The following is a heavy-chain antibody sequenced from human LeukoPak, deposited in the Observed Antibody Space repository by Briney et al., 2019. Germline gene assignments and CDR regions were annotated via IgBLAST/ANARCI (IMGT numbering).Heavy chain of an antibody. CDR1: GGSVSSGSYY. V-gene: IGHV4-61*01. J-gene: IGHJ4*02. CDR3: ARDVRTSSGYYFSLDY. D-gene: IGHD3-22*01. CDR2: IYYSGST. Sequence: SETLSLTCTVSGGSVSSGSYYWSWIRQPPGKGLEWIGYIYYSGSTNYDTSLKSRVTISVDTSKNQFSLKLSSVTAADTAVYYCARDVRTSSGYYFSLDYWGQGTLVTVSS.